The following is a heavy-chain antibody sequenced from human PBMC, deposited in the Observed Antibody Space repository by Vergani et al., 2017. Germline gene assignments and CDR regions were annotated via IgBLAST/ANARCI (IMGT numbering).Heavy chain of an antibody. CDR2: IYYSGST. Sequence: QVQLQESGPGLVKPSQTLSLTCTVSGGSISSGGYYWSWIRQHPGKGLEWIGYIYYSGSTYYNPSLKSRVTISGDTSKNQFSLKLSSVTAADTAVYYCARDSRNYVEMALGAFDIWGQGTMVTVSS. D-gene: IGHD5-24*01. V-gene: IGHV4-31*03. J-gene: IGHJ3*02. CDR3: ARDSRNYVEMALGAFDI. CDR1: GGSISSGGYY.